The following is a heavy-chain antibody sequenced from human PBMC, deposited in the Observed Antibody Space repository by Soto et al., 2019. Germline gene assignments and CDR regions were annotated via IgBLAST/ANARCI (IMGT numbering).Heavy chain of an antibody. CDR2: IYYSGST. J-gene: IGHJ4*02. Sequence: QLQLQESGPGLVKPSETLSLTCTVSGGSISSSSYYWGWIRQPPGKGLEWIGSIYYSGSTYYNPSLKSRLTMAVDTSKNQFPLKLSSVTAADTAVYYCARQGWELLRDGFDYWGQGTLVTVSS. CDR1: GGSISSSSYY. CDR3: ARQGWELLRDGFDY. V-gene: IGHV4-39*01. D-gene: IGHD1-26*01.